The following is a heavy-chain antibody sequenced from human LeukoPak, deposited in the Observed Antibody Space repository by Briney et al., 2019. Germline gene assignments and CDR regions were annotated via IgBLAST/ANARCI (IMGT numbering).Heavy chain of an antibody. D-gene: IGHD6-13*01. Sequence: SSETLSLTCAVYGGSFSGYYWSWIRQPPGKGLEWIGEINHSGSTNYNPSLKSRVTISVDTSKNQFSLKLSSVTAADTAVYYCAREPIAAAGTPFDYWGQGTLVTVSS. J-gene: IGHJ4*02. CDR1: GGSFSGYY. CDR2: INHSGST. CDR3: AREPIAAAGTPFDY. V-gene: IGHV4-34*01.